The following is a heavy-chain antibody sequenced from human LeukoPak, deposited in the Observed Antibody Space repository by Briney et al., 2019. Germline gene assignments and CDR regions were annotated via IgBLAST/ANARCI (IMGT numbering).Heavy chain of an antibody. D-gene: IGHD6-19*01. Sequence: GGSLRLSCAAPGFTVSSNYMSWVRQAPGKGLEWVSVIYSGGSTYYAVYVKGHFTIYRDNSKNTLYLQMNSLRAEDTAVYYCARVTLYSSGWYYYYYMDVWGKGTTVTVSS. CDR2: IYSGGST. CDR3: ARVTLYSSGWYYYYYMDV. V-gene: IGHV3-53*01. J-gene: IGHJ6*03. CDR1: GFTVSSNY.